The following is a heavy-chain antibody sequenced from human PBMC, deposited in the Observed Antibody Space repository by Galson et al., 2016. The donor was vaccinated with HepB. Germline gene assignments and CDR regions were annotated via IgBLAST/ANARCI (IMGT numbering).Heavy chain of an antibody. CDR3: ARKSSPSGERCSRGWSPVWYFGL. Sequence: SETLSLTCTVSGGSVSSGNYYWSWIRLPPGKGLEWIGYIYYGGSTNYNTSLKSRVTISIDTSKNQFSLRLTSVTAADTAVYSCARKSSPSGERCSRGWSPVWYFGLWGRGTLVTVSS. CDR1: GGSVSSGNYY. V-gene: IGHV4-61*01. J-gene: IGHJ2*01. D-gene: IGHD6-19*01. CDR2: IYYGGST.